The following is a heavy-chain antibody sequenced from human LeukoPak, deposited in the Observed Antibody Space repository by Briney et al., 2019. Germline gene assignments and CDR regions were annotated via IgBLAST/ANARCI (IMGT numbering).Heavy chain of an antibody. Sequence: SETLSLTCAVYGGSFSGYYWSWIRQPPGKGLEWIGEINHSVSTNYNPSLKSRVTISVDTSKNQFSLKLSSVTAADTAVYYCARGPLRYCSSTSCYIFDYWGQGTLVTVSS. CDR1: GGSFSGYY. CDR3: ARGPLRYCSSTSCYIFDY. V-gene: IGHV4-34*01. CDR2: INHSVST. J-gene: IGHJ4*02. D-gene: IGHD2-2*01.